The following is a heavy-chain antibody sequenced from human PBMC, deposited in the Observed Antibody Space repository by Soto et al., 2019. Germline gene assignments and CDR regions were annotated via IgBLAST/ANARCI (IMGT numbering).Heavy chain of an antibody. CDR3: AKDDSTSSDAFDI. Sequence: EVQLLESGGGLVQPGGSLRLSCAASGFTFSNYAMNWVPHAPGKGLEWVSAISGSGGSTYYAGSVKGRFTISRDNSKNTLYVQMNSLRAEDTAVYYCAKDDSTSSDAFDIWGQGTMVTVS. J-gene: IGHJ3*02. CDR1: GFTFSNYA. V-gene: IGHV3-23*01. D-gene: IGHD2-21*01. CDR2: ISGSGGST.